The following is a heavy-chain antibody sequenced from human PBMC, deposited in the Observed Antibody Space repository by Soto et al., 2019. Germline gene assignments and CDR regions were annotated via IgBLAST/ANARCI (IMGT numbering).Heavy chain of an antibody. J-gene: IGHJ4*02. CDR1: GFSISSYY. V-gene: IGHV4-59*01. CDR2: IYYSGST. Sequence: SETLSLTCTVSGFSISSYYWSWIRQPPGKGLEWIGYIYYSGSTNYNPSLKSRVTISVDTSKNQFSLKLSSVTAADTAVYYCARGARSSGYYYFDYWGQGTLVTVSS. CDR3: ARGARSSGYYYFDY. D-gene: IGHD3-22*01.